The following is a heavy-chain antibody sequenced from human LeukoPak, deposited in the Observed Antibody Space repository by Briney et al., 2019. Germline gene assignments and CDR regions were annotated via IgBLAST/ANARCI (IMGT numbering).Heavy chain of an antibody. CDR2: INPNTNGI. Sequence: AASVRVSCKASGYTISDYFMHWVRQAPGQGLEWMGWINPNTNGINYAQKFQGRVIMTWDTSINTAYMELRSLTSDDTAIYYCASARYSGHEPFDFWGQGTLVTVST. V-gene: IGHV1-2*02. CDR3: ASARYSGHEPFDF. J-gene: IGHJ4*02. CDR1: GYTISDYF. D-gene: IGHD5-12*01.